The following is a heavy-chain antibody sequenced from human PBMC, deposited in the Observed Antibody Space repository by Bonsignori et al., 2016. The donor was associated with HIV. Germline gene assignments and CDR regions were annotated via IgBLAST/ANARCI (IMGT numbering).Heavy chain of an antibody. V-gene: IGHV4-61*02. CDR2: IYTIGST. J-gene: IGHJ5*02. CDR3: AGEGWGSSALDT. Sequence: SETLSLTCTVSGGSISSGIYYWTWIRQPAGKGLEWIGRIYTIGSTSYNPSLKSRLTLSVDTSTNQFSLKLSSVTAADMAVYYCAGEGWGSSALDTWGQGTLVTVSS. CDR1: GGSISSGIYY. D-gene: IGHD7-27*01.